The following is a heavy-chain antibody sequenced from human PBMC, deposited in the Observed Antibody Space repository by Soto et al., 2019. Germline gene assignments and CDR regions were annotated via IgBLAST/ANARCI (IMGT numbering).Heavy chain of an antibody. CDR3: ARPDMDDGRGYANY. J-gene: IGHJ4*02. D-gene: IGHD3-22*01. CDR1: GASITKSF. CDR2: IHYSGAT. Sequence: QVQLKESGPGLVKPSETLSLTCSVSGASITKSFWSWIRQSPQKGLEWIAYIHYSGATDYHPSFKSRSTISLDASRAQFSLKLRSVTAADTAVYYCARPDMDDGRGYANYWGQGTLVTVS. V-gene: IGHV4-59*01.